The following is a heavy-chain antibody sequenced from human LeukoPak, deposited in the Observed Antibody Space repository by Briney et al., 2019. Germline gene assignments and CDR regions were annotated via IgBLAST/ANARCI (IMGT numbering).Heavy chain of an antibody. CDR3: AAGRAAAAIVTY. D-gene: IGHD6-25*01. Sequence: PSETLSLTCAVSGGSINTNAWWSWVRQPPVKGLEWIGDIFHTGNTNYNPSLRGRVIISVDYSNNQFSLQLTSVTAADMAVYYCAAGRAAAAIVTYWGQGTRVTVSS. CDR1: GGSINTNAW. V-gene: IGHV4-4*02. J-gene: IGHJ4*02. CDR2: IFHTGNT.